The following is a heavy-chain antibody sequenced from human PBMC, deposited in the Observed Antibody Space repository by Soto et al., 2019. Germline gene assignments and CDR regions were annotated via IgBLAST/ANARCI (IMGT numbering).Heavy chain of an antibody. CDR2: INPSGGST. V-gene: IGHV1-46*01. Sequence: ASVKVSCKASGYTFTSYYMHWVRQAPGQGLEWMGIINPSGGSTSYAQKFQGRVTMTRDTSTSTVYMELSSLRSEDTAVYYCARDVSVVPAAVRGGDYWGQGTLVTVSS. CDR1: GYTFTSYY. J-gene: IGHJ4*02. D-gene: IGHD2-2*01. CDR3: ARDVSVVPAAVRGGDY.